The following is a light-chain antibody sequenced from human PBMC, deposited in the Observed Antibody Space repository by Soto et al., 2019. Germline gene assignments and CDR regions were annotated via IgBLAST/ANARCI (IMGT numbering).Light chain of an antibody. V-gene: IGKV3-20*01. CDR1: QSVSSSY. J-gene: IGKJ1*01. Sequence: EIVFTQSPGTLSLSPGERATLSCRASQSVSSSYLAWYQQKPGQAPRLLIYGASSRAPGIPDRFSGSGSGTDFTLTISRLEPEDFAVYYCQQYGSSPPWTFGQGTRWIS. CDR3: QQYGSSPPWT. CDR2: GAS.